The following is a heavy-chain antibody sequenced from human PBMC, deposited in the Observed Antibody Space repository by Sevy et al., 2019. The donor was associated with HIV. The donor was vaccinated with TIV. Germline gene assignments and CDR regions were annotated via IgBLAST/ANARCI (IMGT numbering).Heavy chain of an antibody. V-gene: IGHV3-30-3*01. CDR3: ARVGEYDSLDY. CDR1: GFTFSSYA. D-gene: IGHD3-22*01. Sequence: GGSLRLSCAASGFTFSSYAMHWVRQAPGKGLEWVAVISYDGSNKYYADSVKGRFTISRDNSKNTLYLKMNSLRAEDTAVYYCARVGEYDSLDYWGQGTLVTVSS. J-gene: IGHJ4*02. CDR2: ISYDGSNK.